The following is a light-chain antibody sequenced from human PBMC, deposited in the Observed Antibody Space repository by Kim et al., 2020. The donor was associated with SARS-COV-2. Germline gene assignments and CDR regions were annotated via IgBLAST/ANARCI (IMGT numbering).Light chain of an antibody. V-gene: IGLV6-57*03. CDR2: EDN. CDR3: QSYDSSNQV. CDR1: SGNITSNY. J-gene: IGLJ2*01. Sequence: GKTVTITRPRSSGNITSNYVQWYPQRPGSAPTTVIYEDNQRPSGVPARFSGSIDSSSNSASLTISGLTTEDEADYYCQSYDSSNQVFGGGTQLTVL.